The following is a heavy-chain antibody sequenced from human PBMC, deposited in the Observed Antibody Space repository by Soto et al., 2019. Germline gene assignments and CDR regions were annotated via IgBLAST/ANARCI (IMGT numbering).Heavy chain of an antibody. CDR1: GLTCNRYC. V-gene: IGHV3-74*01. CDR2: SNTDGSNT. D-gene: IGHD2-15*01. J-gene: IGHJ5*02. CDR3: AREFCSGGNCYTYYFDP. Sequence: PGGSLRLSCAASGLTCNRYCTHWFRHAPGKGLVWVSDSNTDGSNTNYADYVKGRFTISRDNAKSTLFLQMNSLRDKDTAVYYCAREFCSGGNCYTYYFDPWGQGIPVTVSS.